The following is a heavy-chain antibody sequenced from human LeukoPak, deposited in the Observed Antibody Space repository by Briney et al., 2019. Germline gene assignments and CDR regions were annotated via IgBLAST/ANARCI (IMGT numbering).Heavy chain of an antibody. CDR3: AKDPLLIDY. Sequence: GGSLRLSCAASGFTFSSFWMHWVRQAPGKGLVWVSRIKSDGSSTNYADSVRGRFTVSRDNAKNTLYLQMNSLRAEDTAVYYCAKDPLLIDYWGQGTLVTVSS. CDR1: GFTFSSFW. CDR2: IKSDGSST. V-gene: IGHV3-74*01. J-gene: IGHJ4*02.